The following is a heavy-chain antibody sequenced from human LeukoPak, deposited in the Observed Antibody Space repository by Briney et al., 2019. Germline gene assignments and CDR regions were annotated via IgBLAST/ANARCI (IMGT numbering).Heavy chain of an antibody. V-gene: IGHV4-4*07. CDR3: AREGSSKAPPFVSNDY. J-gene: IGHJ4*02. CDR2: IHTSGNT. Sequence: SETLSLTCTVSGGSISSYYWSWIRQPAGKGLEWIGRIHTSGNTDYNPSLKSRVTMSVDTSKNQFSLKVRSVTAADTAVYYCAREGSSKAPPFVSNDYCYQVTLVTVS. D-gene: IGHD6-6*01. CDR1: GGSISSYY.